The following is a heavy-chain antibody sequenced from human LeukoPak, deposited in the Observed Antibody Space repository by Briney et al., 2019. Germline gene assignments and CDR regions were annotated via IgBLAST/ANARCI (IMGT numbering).Heavy chain of an antibody. Sequence: SETLSPTCTVSGYSISSGYYWGWIRQPPGKRLEWIGSIYHSGSTYYNPSLKSRVTISVDTSKNQFSLKLSSVTAADTAVYYCARRSGSYGAFDIWGQGTMVTVSS. D-gene: IGHD1-26*01. CDR1: GYSISSGYY. CDR3: ARRSGSYGAFDI. V-gene: IGHV4-38-2*02. CDR2: IYHSGST. J-gene: IGHJ3*02.